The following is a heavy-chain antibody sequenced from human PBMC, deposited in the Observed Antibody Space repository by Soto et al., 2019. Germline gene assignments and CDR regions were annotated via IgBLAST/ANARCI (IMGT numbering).Heavy chain of an antibody. J-gene: IGHJ5*02. D-gene: IGHD2-2*01. Sequence: GSVKGSCKASGYIFTSYGLSWVRQAPGQGLEWMGWISAYNGNTNYAQKLRGRVTMTTDTSTSTAYMELRSLRSDDTAVYYCARDKSSTLGPWGQGSLDSVSS. CDR2: ISAYNGNT. V-gene: IGHV1-18*04. CDR3: ARDKSSTLGP. CDR1: GYIFTSYG.